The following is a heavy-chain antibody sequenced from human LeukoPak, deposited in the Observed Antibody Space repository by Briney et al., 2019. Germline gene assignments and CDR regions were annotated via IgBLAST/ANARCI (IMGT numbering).Heavy chain of an antibody. CDR2: IRYDGSNK. D-gene: IGHD5-18*01. Sequence: GGSLRLSCAASGFTFSSYGMHWVRQAPGKGLEGVAFIRYDGSNKYYADSVKGRFTISRDNSKNTLYLQMNSLRAEDTAVYYCAKREYSYGYGDAFDIWGQGTMVTVSS. J-gene: IGHJ3*02. CDR1: GFTFSSYG. V-gene: IGHV3-30*02. CDR3: AKREYSYGYGDAFDI.